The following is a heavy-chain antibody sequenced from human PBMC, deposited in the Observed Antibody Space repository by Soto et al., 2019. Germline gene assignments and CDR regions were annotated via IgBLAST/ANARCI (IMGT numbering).Heavy chain of an antibody. J-gene: IGHJ4*02. CDR1: GAYMGNDYYY. CDR2: MHHSGRT. Sequence: SENLSLTCAVSGAYMGNDYYYWSWVRQKPGKDLEWIGHMHHSGRTHYNPSLKSRVAISVDTSKNQFSLYLNSVTAADTAVYYCARWVEVSLDYFDSWGQGTPVT. D-gene: IGHD2-15*01. CDR3: ARWVEVSLDYFDS. V-gene: IGHV4-31*11.